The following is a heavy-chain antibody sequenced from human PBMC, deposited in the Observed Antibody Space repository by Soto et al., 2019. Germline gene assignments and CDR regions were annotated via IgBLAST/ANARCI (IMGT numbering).Heavy chain of an antibody. CDR3: AKDGSRCLDYGDYGTLYYYYYYMDV. Sequence: GGSLRLSCAASGFTFSSYAMSWVRQAPGKGLEWVSAISGSGGSTYYADSVKGRFTISRDNSKNTLYLQMNSLRAEDTAVYYCAKDGSRCLDYGDYGTLYYYYYYMDVWGKGTTVTVSS. CDR2: ISGSGGST. D-gene: IGHD4-17*01. V-gene: IGHV3-23*01. CDR1: GFTFSSYA. J-gene: IGHJ6*03.